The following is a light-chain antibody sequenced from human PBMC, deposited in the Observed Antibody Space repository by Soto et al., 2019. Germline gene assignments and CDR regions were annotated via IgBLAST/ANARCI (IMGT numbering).Light chain of an antibody. CDR2: GPS. CDR1: QTVTGA. Sequence: EMVIMQSPATLSVSPGESSILSCRASQTVTGALAWYQQKPGQAPRLLMYGPSTRAAGIPARFSGSGSGTDFTLTISSLEPEDFAVYYCQQRSNWPPITFGHGTRLEIK. CDR3: QQRSNWPPIT. J-gene: IGKJ5*01. V-gene: IGKV3-11*01.